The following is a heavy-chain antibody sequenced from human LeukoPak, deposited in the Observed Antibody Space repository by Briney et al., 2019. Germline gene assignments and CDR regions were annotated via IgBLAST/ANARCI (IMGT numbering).Heavy chain of an antibody. CDR1: GFTFNTYE. J-gene: IGHJ3*01. V-gene: IGHV3-48*03. Sequence: GGSLRLSCAASGFTFNTYEMNWVRQAPGRGLEWISYISSNSKTIYYADSVKGRITLSRDNAENSLYLQMNSLRGEDTAIYYCARDGFGARSLDLWGHGTLVTVSS. D-gene: IGHD3-10*01. CDR2: ISSNSKTI. CDR3: ARDGFGARSLDL.